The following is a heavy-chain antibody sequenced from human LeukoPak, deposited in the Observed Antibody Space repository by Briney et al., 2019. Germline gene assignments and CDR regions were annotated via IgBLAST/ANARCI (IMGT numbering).Heavy chain of an antibody. Sequence: KTSETLSLTCTVSGGSISSSSYYWGWIRQPPGKGLEWIGSIYYSGSTYYNPSLKSRVTISVDTSKNQFSLKLSSVTAADTAVYYCARHPTGGRFDILTGYPVDYWGQGTLVTVSS. CDR1: GGSISSSSYY. V-gene: IGHV4-39*01. J-gene: IGHJ4*02. CDR3: ARHPTGGRFDILTGYPVDY. D-gene: IGHD3-9*01. CDR2: IYYSGST.